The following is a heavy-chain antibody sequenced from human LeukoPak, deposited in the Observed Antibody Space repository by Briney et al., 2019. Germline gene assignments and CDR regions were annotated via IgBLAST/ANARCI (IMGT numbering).Heavy chain of an antibody. CDR1: GGSISSSSYY. J-gene: IGHJ5*02. D-gene: IGHD2-2*01. CDR3: ARDASETPTNTRFDP. Sequence: PSETLSLTCTVSGGSISSSSYYWGWIRQPPGKGLEWIGSIYYSGSTYYNPSLKSRVTISVDTSKNQFSLKLSSVTAADTAVYYCARDASETPTNTRFDPWGQGTLVTVSS. CDR2: IYYSGST. V-gene: IGHV4-39*07.